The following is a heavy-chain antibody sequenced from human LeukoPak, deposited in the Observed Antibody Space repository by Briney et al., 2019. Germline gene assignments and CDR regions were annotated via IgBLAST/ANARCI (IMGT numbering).Heavy chain of an antibody. Sequence: SETLSLTCTVSGGSISSYYWSWIRQPPGKGLEWIGYIYYGGSTNYNPSLKSRVTISVDTSRNQFSLKLISVTAADTAVYYCARGQGATVPQVGKNWFDPWGQGTRVIVSS. V-gene: IGHV4-59*12. CDR3: ARGQGATVPQVGKNWFDP. J-gene: IGHJ5*02. CDR2: IYYGGST. D-gene: IGHD1-26*01. CDR1: GGSISSYY.